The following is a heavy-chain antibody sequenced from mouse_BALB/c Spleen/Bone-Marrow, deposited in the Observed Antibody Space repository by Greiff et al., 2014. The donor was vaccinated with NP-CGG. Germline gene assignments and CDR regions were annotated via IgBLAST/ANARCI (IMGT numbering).Heavy chain of an antibody. J-gene: IGHJ2*01. CDR2: VNPYNGGT. V-gene: IGHV1-19*01. CDR3: ARGGTTVVAYYFDY. D-gene: IGHD1-1*01. Sequence: VQLQQSGPELVRPGASVKMSCKASGYTFTDYYMDWVKQSHGESFEWIGRVNPYNGGTSYNQKFKGKATLTVDKSSSTAYMELNSLTSEDSAVYYCARGGTTVVAYYFDYWGQGTTLTVSS. CDR1: GYTFTDYY.